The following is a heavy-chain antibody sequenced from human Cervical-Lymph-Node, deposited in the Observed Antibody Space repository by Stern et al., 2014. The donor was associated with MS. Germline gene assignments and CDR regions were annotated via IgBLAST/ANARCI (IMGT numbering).Heavy chain of an antibody. CDR3: ATGGATFEFYFDY. V-gene: IGHV4-39*01. D-gene: IGHD1-26*01. CDR1: GGSISSSSYY. Sequence: QVQLQESGPGLVKPSETLSLTCTVSGGSISSSSYYWAWIRQPPGKGLEWIGGIYYSGSTYYNPSLKSRVTISVETSKNQFSLQRSSVTAADTAVYYCATGGATFEFYFDYWGQGTLVTVSS. CDR2: IYYSGST. J-gene: IGHJ4*02.